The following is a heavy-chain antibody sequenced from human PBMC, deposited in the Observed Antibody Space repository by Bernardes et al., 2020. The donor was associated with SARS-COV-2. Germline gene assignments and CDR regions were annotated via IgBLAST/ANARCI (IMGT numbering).Heavy chain of an antibody. V-gene: IGHV4-38-2*01. CDR1: GYSISSVYF. CDR2: TDHSGTT. CDR3: ARNGDSSSWFDS. Sequence: SETLYLTCAVSGYSISSVYFWACILQPPGKGLEWMGTTDHSGTTYYNPSLKSRAIVSVDTSKNQFSLRLNSVTAADTAIYYCARNGDSSSWFDSWGQGTLITVSS. J-gene: IGHJ5*01. D-gene: IGHD3-22*01.